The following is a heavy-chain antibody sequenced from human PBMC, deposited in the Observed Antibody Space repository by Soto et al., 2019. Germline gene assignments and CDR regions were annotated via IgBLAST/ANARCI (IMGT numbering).Heavy chain of an antibody. CDR1: GLTFSDHY. J-gene: IGHJ6*02. CDR2: ITSSSGTI. D-gene: IGHD3-10*01. CDR3: ARAPYFGSGTYYYYALDF. V-gene: IGHV3-11*01. Sequence: QVQLVESGGGWVKPGGSLRLSCAASGLTFSDHYMTWIRQARGKGLVWISYITSSSGTIYYADFVKGRFTISRDNAKNSLYLQMTNLRAEDTAVYYCARAPYFGSGTYYYYALDFWGQGTTVTVSS.